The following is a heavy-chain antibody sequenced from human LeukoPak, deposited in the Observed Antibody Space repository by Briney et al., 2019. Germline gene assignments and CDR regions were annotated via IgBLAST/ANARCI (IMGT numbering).Heavy chain of an antibody. CDR3: VREGTGVLRYLAY. D-gene: IGHD3-9*01. CDR1: GFTFSSYA. V-gene: IGHV3-21*06. CDR2: ISSSSGYI. Sequence: GGSLRLSCAASGFTFSSYAMSWVRQAPGKGLEWVSSISSSSGYINYADSVKGRFTISRDNAKNSLFLQMNSLRVEDTAVYFCVREGTGVLRYLAYWGQDPWSPSPQ. J-gene: IGHJ4*01.